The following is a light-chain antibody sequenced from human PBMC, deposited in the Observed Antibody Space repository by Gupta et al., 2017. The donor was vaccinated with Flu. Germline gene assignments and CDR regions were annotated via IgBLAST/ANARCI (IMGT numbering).Light chain of an antibody. J-gene: IGLJ1*01. CDR3: CSYAGSGLYV. CDR2: EGS. V-gene: IGLV2-23*01. CDR1: SRDVGSYNL. Sequence: QSALTQPASVSGSPGQSITISCTGTSRDVGSYNLVAWYQQHPGKAPKLMIYEGSKRPSGVSNRFSGSQSGNTASLTISGLQAEDEADYYCCSYAGSGLYVFGTGTKVTVL.